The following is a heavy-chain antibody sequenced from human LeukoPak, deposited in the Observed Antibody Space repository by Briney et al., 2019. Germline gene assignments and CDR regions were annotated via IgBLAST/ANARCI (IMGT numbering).Heavy chain of an antibody. CDR1: GGSISSSSYY. CDR3: ARDRYDILTGSDDAFDI. CDR2: IYYSGST. D-gene: IGHD3-9*01. J-gene: IGHJ3*02. V-gene: IGHV4-39*07. Sequence: SETLSLTCTVSGGSISSSSYYWGWIRQPPGKGLEWIGSIYYSGSTYYNPSLKSRVTISVDTSKNQFSLKLSSVTAADTAVYYCARDRYDILTGSDDAFDIWGQGTMVTVSS.